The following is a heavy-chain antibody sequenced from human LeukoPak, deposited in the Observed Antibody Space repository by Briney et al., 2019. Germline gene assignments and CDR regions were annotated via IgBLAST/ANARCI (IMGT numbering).Heavy chain of an antibody. Sequence: PPETLSLTCSVSGVSIDTTYWSWIRQPPGKGLEWIGYIYYSGSTNYNPSLKSRVTISVDTSKNQFSLKLSSVTAADTAVYYCASQGYSSSWYWGEFFHRYYFDYWGQGTLVTVSS. V-gene: IGHV4-59*08. CDR1: GVSIDTTY. D-gene: IGHD6-13*01. CDR3: ASQGYSSSWYWGEFFHRYYFDY. J-gene: IGHJ4*02. CDR2: IYYSGST.